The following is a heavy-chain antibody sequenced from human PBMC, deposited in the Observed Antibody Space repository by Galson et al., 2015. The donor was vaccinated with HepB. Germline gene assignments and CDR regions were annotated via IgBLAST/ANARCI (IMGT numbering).Heavy chain of an antibody. CDR1: GFTFSSFG. CDR3: AKEALPDYGGVTGLDY. J-gene: IGHJ4*02. D-gene: IGHD4-23*01. CDR2: IWYDGSNK. V-gene: IGHV3-33*06. Sequence: SLRLSCAASGFTFSSFGMHWVRQAPGKGLEWMAVIWYDGSNKYYADSVKGRFTISRDTSKNTLYLQMSSLRADDTAVYFCAKEALPDYGGVTGLDYWGQGTLVAVSS.